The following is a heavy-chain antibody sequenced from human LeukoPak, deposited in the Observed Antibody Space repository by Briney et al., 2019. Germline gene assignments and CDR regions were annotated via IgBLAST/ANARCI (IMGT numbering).Heavy chain of an antibody. V-gene: IGHV4-38-2*02. CDR2: IYHAGST. D-gene: IGHD1-26*01. CDR3: ARDPFKSSFDS. CDR1: GYSISSGYY. Sequence: SETLSLTCTVSGYSISSGYYWGWIRQSPGKGLEWIGSIYHAGSTFHNPSLKSRVTISVDTSKNQFFLKLSSVTAADTAVYYCARDPFKSSFDSWGQGSLVTVSS. J-gene: IGHJ4*02.